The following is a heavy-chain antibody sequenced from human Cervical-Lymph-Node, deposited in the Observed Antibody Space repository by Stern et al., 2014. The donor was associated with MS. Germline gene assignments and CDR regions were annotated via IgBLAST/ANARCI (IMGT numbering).Heavy chain of an antibody. V-gene: IGHV3-53*01. D-gene: IGHD2/OR15-2a*01. CDR1: GLTVSNNY. J-gene: IGHJ3*01. Sequence: EQLVESGGGLMQPGGSLRLSCAVSGLTVSNNYMTWVRQVPGKGLEWVSVLYSGGSPYYADSVKGRFTISRDNSKNTLSLQMNSLRAEDTALYYCARVVREGALDVWGQGTMVTVSS. CDR3: ARVVREGALDV. CDR2: LYSGGSP.